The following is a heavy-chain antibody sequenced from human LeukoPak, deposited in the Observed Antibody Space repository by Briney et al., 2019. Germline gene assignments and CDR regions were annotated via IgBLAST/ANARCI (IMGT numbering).Heavy chain of an antibody. D-gene: IGHD5-12*01. CDR1: GFTFCSYW. V-gene: IGHV3-74*01. CDR2: INSDVSIT. Sequence: GGSLRLSCAASGFTFCSYWMRCVRQAPGKGLVWVSRINSDVSITSYADSVKGRFTISRDNAKNTLYLQMNSLRAEDTAVYYCARGLVATTPFDYWGQGTLVTVSS. J-gene: IGHJ4*02. CDR3: ARGLVATTPFDY.